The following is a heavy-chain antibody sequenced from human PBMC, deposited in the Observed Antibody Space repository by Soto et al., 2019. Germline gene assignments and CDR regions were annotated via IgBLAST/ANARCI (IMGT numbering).Heavy chain of an antibody. CDR1: GGSISSGGYS. Sequence: TLSLTCAVSGGSISSGGYSWSWIRQPPGKGLEWIGYINHSGTTKYNPSLKSRVTISIDTSKNQFSLKLNSVAAADTAVYYCALTMVRGVVPREFDFWGPGTLVTVSS. D-gene: IGHD3-10*01. CDR3: ALTMVRGVVPREFDF. V-gene: IGHV4-30-2*01. J-gene: IGHJ4*02. CDR2: INHSGTT.